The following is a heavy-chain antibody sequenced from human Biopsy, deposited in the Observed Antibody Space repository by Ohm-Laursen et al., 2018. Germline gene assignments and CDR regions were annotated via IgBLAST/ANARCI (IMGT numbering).Heavy chain of an antibody. CDR3: ARDLRGHWFFDL. V-gene: IGHV3-7*01. CDR2: INQDGSEK. D-gene: IGHD5/OR15-5a*01. Sequence: GSLRLSCSASGFTFSTYWMTWVRQAPGKGLEWVANINQDGSEKYYVDSVKGRFTISRDNAKDSLDLQMSSLRVEDTAVFYCARDLRGHWFFDLWGRGTLVTVSS. J-gene: IGHJ2*01. CDR1: GFTFSTYW.